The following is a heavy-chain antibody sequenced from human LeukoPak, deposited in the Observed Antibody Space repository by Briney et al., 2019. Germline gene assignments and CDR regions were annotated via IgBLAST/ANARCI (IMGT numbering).Heavy chain of an antibody. V-gene: IGHV1-2*02. Sequence: ASVKVSCKASGYTFTGYYMHWVRQPPGQGLEWMGWINPNSGGTNYAQKFQGRVTMTRDTSISTAYMELSRLRSDDTAVYYCARDISPQWLARGDFAFDIWGQGTMVTVSS. D-gene: IGHD6-19*01. J-gene: IGHJ3*02. CDR3: ARDISPQWLARGDFAFDI. CDR1: GYTFTGYY. CDR2: INPNSGGT.